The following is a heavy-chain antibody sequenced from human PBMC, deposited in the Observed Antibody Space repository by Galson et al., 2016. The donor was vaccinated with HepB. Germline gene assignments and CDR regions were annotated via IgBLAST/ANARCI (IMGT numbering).Heavy chain of an antibody. CDR1: GFTVSGTY. D-gene: IGHD3-16*01. CDR2: LFSSGAS. CDR3: EAYSDPFDV. Sequence: SLRLSCAASGFTVSGTYMSWARQAPGKGLQWDSSLFSSGASFYTESLRGRFTVSRDTSTNTLYLQMNSLRADDSAVYYCEAYSDPFDVWGQGTVVTV. V-gene: IGHV3-53*01. J-gene: IGHJ3*01.